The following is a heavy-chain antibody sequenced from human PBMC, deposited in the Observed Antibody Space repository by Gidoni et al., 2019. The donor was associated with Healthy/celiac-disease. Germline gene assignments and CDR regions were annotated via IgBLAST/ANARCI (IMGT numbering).Heavy chain of an antibody. Sequence: EVQLVESVGGVVKPGWSLRLSCAASGFTFSNAWMSWVRQAPGKGLEWVGRIKSKTDGETTDYAAPVKGRFTISRDDSKNTLYLQMNSLKTEDTAVYYCTTDLGASLVPAAVNDAFDIWGQGTMVTVAS. J-gene: IGHJ3*02. V-gene: IGHV3-15*01. CDR2: IKSKTDGETT. D-gene: IGHD2-2*01. CDR1: GFTFSNAW. CDR3: TTDLGASLVPAAVNDAFDI.